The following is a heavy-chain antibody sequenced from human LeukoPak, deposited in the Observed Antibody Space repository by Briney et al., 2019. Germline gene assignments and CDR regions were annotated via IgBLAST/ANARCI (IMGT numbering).Heavy chain of an antibody. CDR3: AKETPNTGWFNP. CDR2: INPSGDGT. V-gene: IGHV1-46*01. Sequence: ASVKVSCKASGHTFTTYYVHLVRQAPGQGLEWMGVINPSGDGTNYPQRFQGRVTLTRDTSTSTVYMELSSLRSEDTAIYYCAKETPNTGWFNPWGEGTLVTVSS. J-gene: IGHJ5*02. CDR1: GHTFTTYY. D-gene: IGHD1-14*01.